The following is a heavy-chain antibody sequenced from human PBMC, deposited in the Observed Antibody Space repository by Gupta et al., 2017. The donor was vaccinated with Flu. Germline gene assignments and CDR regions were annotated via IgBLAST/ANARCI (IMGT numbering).Heavy chain of an antibody. J-gene: IGHJ6*02. Sequence: VRQAPGKGVEWVSSISSSSSDIYYADSVKGRFTTSRDNAKNSLYLQMNSLRAEGTAIYYCSRDRPNCVSSGFDYQYDGMDVWGQGTTVTVSS. V-gene: IGHV3-21*01. CDR3: SRDRPNCVSSGFDYQYDGMDV. D-gene: IGHD3-22*01. CDR2: ISSSSSDI.